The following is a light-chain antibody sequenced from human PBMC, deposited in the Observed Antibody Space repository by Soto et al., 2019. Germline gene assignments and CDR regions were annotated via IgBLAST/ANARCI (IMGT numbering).Light chain of an antibody. J-gene: IGKJ2*01. CDR1: QSLVFSDGKVY. CDR3: MQSTRWVYT. CDR2: KVS. V-gene: IGKV2-30*01. Sequence: DVVMTQSPLSLAVSLGQTASISCRSSQSLVFSDGKVYLHWFHQRPGQAPRRLMYKVSNRDFGVQERFSGSGSGTDFTLKISRVEAEDVGVYYCMQSTRWVYTFGQGTKLEIK.